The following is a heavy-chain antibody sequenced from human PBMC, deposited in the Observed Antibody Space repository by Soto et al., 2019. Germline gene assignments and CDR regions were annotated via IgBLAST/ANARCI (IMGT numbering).Heavy chain of an antibody. CDR1: GYTFTSYG. Sequence: ASVKVSCKASGYTFTSYGISWVRQAPGQGLEWMGWISAYNGNTNYAQKLQGRVTMTTDTSTSTAYMELRSLRSDDTAVYYCAGDRGIIVGATNHPFDPWGQGALVTVSS. J-gene: IGHJ5*02. CDR2: ISAYNGNT. D-gene: IGHD1-26*01. V-gene: IGHV1-18*01. CDR3: AGDRGIIVGATNHPFDP.